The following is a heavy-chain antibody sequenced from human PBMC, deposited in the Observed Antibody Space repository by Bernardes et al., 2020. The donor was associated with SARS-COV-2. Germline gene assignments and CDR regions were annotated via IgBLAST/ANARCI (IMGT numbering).Heavy chain of an antibody. CDR2: MSHDGAAT. J-gene: IGHJ4*02. CDR1: GFSFNYYA. CDR3: TRDRSPYQYTNYPDY. V-gene: IGHV3-30*04. Sequence: GGSLRLSCVASGFSFNYYAFHWVRQAPGKGLEWVAVMSHDGAATYYADSVKGRFTLSRDNSKNGLYLQMNSLRVEDTAVYYCTRDRSPYQYTNYPDYWGQGTLVTVSS. D-gene: IGHD2-8*01.